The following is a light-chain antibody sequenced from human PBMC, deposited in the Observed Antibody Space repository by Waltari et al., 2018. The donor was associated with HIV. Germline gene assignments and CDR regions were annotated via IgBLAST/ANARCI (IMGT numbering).Light chain of an antibody. Sequence: QSALTQPASVSGSPGQSITISCTGTSSDVGGYNYVSWSQQHPGKAPKLMIYDVSNRPSGVSNRFSVSKSGNTASLTISGLQAEDEADYYCSSYTSSSTPCVFVTGTKVTVL. J-gene: IGLJ1*01. V-gene: IGLV2-14*03. CDR1: SSDVGGYNY. CDR3: SSYTSSSTPCV. CDR2: DVS.